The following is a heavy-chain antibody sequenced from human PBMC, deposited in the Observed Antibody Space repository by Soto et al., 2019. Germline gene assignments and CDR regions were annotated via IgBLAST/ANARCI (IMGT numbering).Heavy chain of an antibody. D-gene: IGHD2-8*01. CDR3: PRGYRTPTIWDPWFDP. Sequence: GESLKISCQGSGYAFSSYWIAWVRQMPGKGLEWMGIIYPGDSDTRYSPSFQGQVTISVDKSVTTAYLQWSSLKASATPRYYCPRGYRTPTIWDPWFDPWGQGPLVTVSS. V-gene: IGHV5-51*01. CDR2: IYPGDSDT. J-gene: IGHJ5*02. CDR1: GYAFSSYW.